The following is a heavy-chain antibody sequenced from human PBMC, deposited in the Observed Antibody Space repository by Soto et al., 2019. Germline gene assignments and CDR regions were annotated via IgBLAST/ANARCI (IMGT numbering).Heavy chain of an antibody. CDR2: IYHSGST. CDR1: GGSISSGGYY. D-gene: IGHD3-22*01. V-gene: IGHV4-30-2*01. J-gene: IGHJ4*02. CDR3: ARDSLHGYYYES. Sequence: SETLSLTCTVSGGSISSGGYYWSWIRQQPGKGLEWIGYIYHSGSTYYNPSLKSRVTISVDKSNNQFSLKLSSVTAADTAVYYCARDSLHGYYYESWGQGTLVTVSS.